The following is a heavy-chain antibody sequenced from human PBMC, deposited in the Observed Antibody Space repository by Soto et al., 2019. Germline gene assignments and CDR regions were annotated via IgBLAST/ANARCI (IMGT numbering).Heavy chain of an antibody. D-gene: IGHD5-12*01. J-gene: IGHJ6*02. CDR2: IIPIFGTA. CDR3: ARGRGGYDQAYYYGMDV. Sequence: QVQLVQSGAEVKKPGSSVKVSCKASGCTFSSYAISWVRQAPGQGLEWMGGIIPIFGTANYAQKFQGRVTITADESTSTAYMELSSLRSEDTAVYYCARGRGGYDQAYYYGMDVWGQGTTVTVSS. CDR1: GCTFSSYA. V-gene: IGHV1-69*12.